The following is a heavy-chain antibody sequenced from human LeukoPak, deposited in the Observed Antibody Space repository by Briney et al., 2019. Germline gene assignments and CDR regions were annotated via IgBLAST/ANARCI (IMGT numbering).Heavy chain of an antibody. CDR1: GYTFTSYA. D-gene: IGHD2-2*01. V-gene: IGHV7-4-1*02. CDR3: ARVGGYDIVVVPAATNNWFDP. J-gene: IGHJ5*02. Sequence: GASVKVSCKASGYTFTSYAMNWVRQAPGQGLEWMGWINTNTGNPTYAQGFTGRFVFSLDTSVSTAYLQITSLKAEDTAVYYCARVGGYDIVVVPAATNNWFDPWGQGTLVTVSS. CDR2: INTNTGNP.